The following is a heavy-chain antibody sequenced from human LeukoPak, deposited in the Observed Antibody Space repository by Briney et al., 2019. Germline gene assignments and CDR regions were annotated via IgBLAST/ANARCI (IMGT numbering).Heavy chain of an antibody. CDR1: GFAFSNAW. D-gene: IGHD4-17*01. V-gene: IGHV3-23*01. Sequence: GGSLRLSCAASGFAFSNAWMSWVRQAPGKGLEWVSAISGSGGSTYYADSVKGRFTISRDNAKNSLYLQMNSLRAEDTAVYYCARSVYGDYDYWGQGTLVTVSS. CDR2: ISGSGGST. CDR3: ARSVYGDYDY. J-gene: IGHJ4*02.